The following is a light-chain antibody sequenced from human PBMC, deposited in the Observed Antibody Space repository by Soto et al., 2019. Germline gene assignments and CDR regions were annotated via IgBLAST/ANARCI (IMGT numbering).Light chain of an antibody. V-gene: IGLV4-69*01. Sequence: QPVLTQSPSASAPLGASVKLTCTLSSGHSSYAIAWHQQQPEKGPRYLMKLNSDGSHSKGDGIPDRFSGSSSGAERYLTISSLQSEDEADYYCQTWGTYVVFGGGTKGTVL. J-gene: IGLJ2*01. CDR1: SGHSSYA. CDR2: LNSDGSH. CDR3: QTWGTYVV.